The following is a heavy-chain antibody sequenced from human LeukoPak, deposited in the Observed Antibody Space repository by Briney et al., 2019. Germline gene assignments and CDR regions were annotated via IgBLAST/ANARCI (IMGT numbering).Heavy chain of an antibody. Sequence: GGSLRLSCAASGFTFSSYAMSWVRQAPGKGLEWVSAIIGSGGSTYYADSVKGRFTISRDNSKNTLYLQMNSLRAEDTAVYYCAKDRLADYVWGSYRYYFDYWGQGTLVTVSS. D-gene: IGHD3-16*02. J-gene: IGHJ4*02. CDR3: AKDRLADYVWGSYRYYFDY. CDR1: GFTFSSYA. V-gene: IGHV3-23*01. CDR2: IIGSGGST.